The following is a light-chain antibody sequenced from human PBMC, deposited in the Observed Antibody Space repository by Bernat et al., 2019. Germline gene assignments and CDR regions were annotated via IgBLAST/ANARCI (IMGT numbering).Light chain of an antibody. CDR3: VSYTTSSTFV. CDR1: SSDVGAYNY. V-gene: IGLV2-14*03. J-gene: IGLJ1*01. Sequence: QSALTQPASVSGSPGQSITISCTGTSSDVGAYNYVSWFQQHSDKAPKLMLYDVTNRPSGVFYRFSGSKSGNTASLTISGLQAEDAADYYCVSYTTSSTFVFGTGTKVTVL. CDR2: DVT.